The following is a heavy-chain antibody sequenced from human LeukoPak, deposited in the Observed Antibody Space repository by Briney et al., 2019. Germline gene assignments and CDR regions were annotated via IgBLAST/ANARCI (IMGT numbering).Heavy chain of an antibody. J-gene: IGHJ4*02. D-gene: IGHD6-6*01. Sequence: SETLSLTCTVSGYSISSGYYWGWIRQPPGKGLEWIGSIYHSGSTYYNPSLKSRVTISVDTSKNQFSLKLSSVTAADTAVYYCAREGPRYSSSPRDYWGQGTLVTVSS. CDR1: GYSISSGYY. CDR3: AREGPRYSSSPRDY. CDR2: IYHSGST. V-gene: IGHV4-38-2*02.